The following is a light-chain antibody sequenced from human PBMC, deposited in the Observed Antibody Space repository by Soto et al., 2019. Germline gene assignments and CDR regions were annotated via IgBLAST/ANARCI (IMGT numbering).Light chain of an antibody. CDR2: GAS. V-gene: IGKV3-20*01. J-gene: IGKJ4*01. Sequence: EIVLTQSPGTLSLSPGDRATLSCRASQSVTSTYLAWYQQKPGQAPRLLIYGASNRATGIPDRFTGSGSGTDFTLTISRLEPEDFAVYYCQQYGGSPLTFGGGTKVEIK. CDR1: QSVTSTY. CDR3: QQYGGSPLT.